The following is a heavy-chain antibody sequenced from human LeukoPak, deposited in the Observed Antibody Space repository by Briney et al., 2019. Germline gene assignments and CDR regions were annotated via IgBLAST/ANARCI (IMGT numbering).Heavy chain of an antibody. J-gene: IGHJ6*03. Sequence: PGGSLRLSCIASGFTLSSYEMSWIRQAPGKGLEWVSSVDYSGGDTHYADSVMGRFTISRDNSKNTLYLQLNSLSADDTAVYYCTRGSIAYYYMDVWGKGTTVTISS. V-gene: IGHV3-23*01. CDR1: GFTLSSYE. CDR3: TRGSIAYYYMDV. D-gene: IGHD3-16*01. CDR2: VDYSGGDT.